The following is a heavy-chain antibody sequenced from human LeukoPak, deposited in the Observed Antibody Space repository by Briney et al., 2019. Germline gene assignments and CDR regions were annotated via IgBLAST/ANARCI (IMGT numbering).Heavy chain of an antibody. CDR3: ASPGTRGYSSGWYAY. D-gene: IGHD6-19*01. CDR2: IYYSGST. Sequence: PSETLSLTCTVSGGSISSYYWSWIRQPPGKGLEWIGYIYYSGSTNYNPSLKSRVTISVDTSKNQFSLKLSSVTAADTAVYYCASPGTRGYSSGWYAYWGQGTLVTVSS. V-gene: IGHV4-59*01. J-gene: IGHJ4*02. CDR1: GGSISSYY.